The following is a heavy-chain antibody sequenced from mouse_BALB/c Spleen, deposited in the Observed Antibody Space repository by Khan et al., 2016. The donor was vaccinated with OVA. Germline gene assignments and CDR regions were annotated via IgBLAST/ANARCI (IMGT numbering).Heavy chain of an antibody. V-gene: IGHV2-9*02. Sequence: QVQLKQSGPGLVAPSQRLSITCTVSGFSLSRHGVHWVRQPPGKGLAWLGVIWTGGTAPYNSALMSRLSLRKDNSKSQVFLQRNSRQTDGTALYYCARGMDYWGQGTSVTVSS. CDR2: IWTGGTA. CDR1: GFSLSRHG. J-gene: IGHJ4*01. CDR3: ARGMDY.